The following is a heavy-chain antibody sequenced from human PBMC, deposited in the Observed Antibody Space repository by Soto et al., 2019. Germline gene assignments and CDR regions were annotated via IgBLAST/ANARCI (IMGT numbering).Heavy chain of an antibody. Sequence: QLQLQESGSGLVKPSQTLSLTCAVSGGSISSGGYSWSWIRQPPGKGLEWIGYIYHSGSTYYNPSLKSRVTISGDRSKNQFSLKLSSVTAADTAVYYCARVGDYGDHEGYFDYWGQGTLVTVSS. J-gene: IGHJ4*02. CDR1: GGSISSGGYS. D-gene: IGHD4-17*01. V-gene: IGHV4-30-2*01. CDR3: ARVGDYGDHEGYFDY. CDR2: IYHSGST.